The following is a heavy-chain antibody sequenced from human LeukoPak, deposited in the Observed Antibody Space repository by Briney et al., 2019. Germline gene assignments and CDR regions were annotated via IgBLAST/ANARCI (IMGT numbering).Heavy chain of an antibody. Sequence: SETLSLTCTVSGGSISSYYWSWIRQPPGKGLEWVGYIYYSGSTNYNPSLKSRVTISVDTSKNQFSLKLSSVTAADTAVYYCARGAVVTAIDYWGQGTLVTVSS. CDR3: ARGAVVTAIDY. J-gene: IGHJ4*02. V-gene: IGHV4-59*08. D-gene: IGHD2-21*02. CDR2: IYYSGST. CDR1: GGSISSYY.